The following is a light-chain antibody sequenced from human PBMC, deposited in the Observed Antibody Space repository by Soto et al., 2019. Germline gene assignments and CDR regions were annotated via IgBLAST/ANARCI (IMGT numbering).Light chain of an antibody. CDR3: QQRINRPT. CDR2: DAS. J-gene: IGKJ5*01. V-gene: IGKV1-5*01. Sequence: DIQMTQSPSTLSGSVGDRVTITCRASQTISSWLAWYQQKPGKAPKLLIYDASSLESGVPSRFSGSGSGTDFTLTISSLEPEDFAVYYCQQRINRPTFGQGTRLEIK. CDR1: QTISSW.